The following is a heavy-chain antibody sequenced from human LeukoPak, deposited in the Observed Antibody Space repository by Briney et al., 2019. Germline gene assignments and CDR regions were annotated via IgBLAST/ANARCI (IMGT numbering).Heavy chain of an antibody. Sequence: GALRLSCAAPGFTVTNSYMSWVRQAPGKGLEWVSGIYSGGSTYYTDSVKARFTISRDNSKNTLYLQMNSLRVEDTAVYHCARDPGYGGNSYRFFDLWGRSTLVTVSS. D-gene: IGHD4-23*01. V-gene: IGHV3-66*01. CDR1: GFTVTNSY. CDR2: IYSGGST. CDR3: ARDPGYGGNSYRFFDL. J-gene: IGHJ2*01.